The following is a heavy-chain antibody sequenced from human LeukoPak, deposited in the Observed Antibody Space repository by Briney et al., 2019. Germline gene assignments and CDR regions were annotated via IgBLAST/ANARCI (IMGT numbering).Heavy chain of an antibody. CDR2: IYYSGST. CDR3: ARAELPGYPIGY. J-gene: IGHJ4*02. V-gene: IGHV4-30-4*08. CDR1: GGSISSGDYY. Sequence: SQTLSLTCTVSGGSISSGDYYWRWIRQPPGKGLEWIGYIYYSGSTYYNPSRKSRVTISVDTSKNQFSLKLSSVTAADTAVYYCARAELPGYPIGYWGQGTLVTVSS. D-gene: IGHD1-7*01.